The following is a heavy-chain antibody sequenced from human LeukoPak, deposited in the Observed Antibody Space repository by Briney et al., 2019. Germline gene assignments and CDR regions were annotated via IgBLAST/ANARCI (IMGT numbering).Heavy chain of an antibody. CDR1: GGSISSGGYY. CDR3: ARHYSSGSNFDY. CDR2: IYYSGST. J-gene: IGHJ4*02. Sequence: SQTLSLTCTVSGGSISSGGYYWSWIRQHPEKGLEWIGYIYYSGSTYYNPSLKSRVTISVDTSKNQFSLKLSSVTAADTAVYYCARHYSSGSNFDYWGQGTPVTVSS. D-gene: IGHD3-10*01. V-gene: IGHV4-31*03.